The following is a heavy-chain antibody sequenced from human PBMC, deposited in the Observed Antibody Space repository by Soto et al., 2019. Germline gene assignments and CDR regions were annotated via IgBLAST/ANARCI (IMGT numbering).Heavy chain of an antibody. CDR1: GGSVSSGSYY. J-gene: IGHJ5*02. CDR2: ISYTGTT. V-gene: IGHV4-61*01. CDR3: AKLVAVAGTDDWFDP. D-gene: IGHD6-19*01. Sequence: QVQLQESGPGLVKPSETLSLTCTVSGGSVSSGSYYWTWIRQPPGKGLEWIGYISYTGTTNYNPSLKSRVTISVDTSKNHFSLRLSSVTPADTALYYCAKLVAVAGTDDWFDPWGQGTLVIVSS.